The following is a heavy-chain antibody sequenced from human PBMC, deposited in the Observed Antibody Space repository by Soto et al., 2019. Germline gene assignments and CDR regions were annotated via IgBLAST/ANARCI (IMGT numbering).Heavy chain of an antibody. V-gene: IGHV4-39*01. CDR2: IYYSGST. J-gene: IGHJ6*02. CDR1: GGSISSRSYY. D-gene: IGHD6-6*01. CDR3: ARVIPSSSSLGLPYYFYGMDV. Sequence: SETLSLTCTVSGGSISSRSYYWGWIRQPPGKGLEWIGSIYYSGSTYFNPSLNSRVTMSVDTSKSQFSLKLSSVTAADTAVYYCARVIPSSSSLGLPYYFYGMDVWGQGTTVTVS.